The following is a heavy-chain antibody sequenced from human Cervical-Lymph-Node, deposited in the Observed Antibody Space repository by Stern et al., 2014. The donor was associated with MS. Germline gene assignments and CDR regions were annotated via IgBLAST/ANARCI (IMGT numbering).Heavy chain of an antibody. V-gene: IGHV1-8*01. Sequence: QVQLVQSAAEVKKPGASVKVSCKASGYPFTSYDFNWVRQATGQGLEWMGWMNPDTGNTGYAQKFQGRVAMTRNISISTAYMELSSLRSEDTAVYYCATTITIATASFDYWGQGTPVTVSS. CDR1: GYPFTSYD. CDR3: ATTITIATASFDY. D-gene: IGHD2-15*01. J-gene: IGHJ4*02. CDR2: MNPDTGNT.